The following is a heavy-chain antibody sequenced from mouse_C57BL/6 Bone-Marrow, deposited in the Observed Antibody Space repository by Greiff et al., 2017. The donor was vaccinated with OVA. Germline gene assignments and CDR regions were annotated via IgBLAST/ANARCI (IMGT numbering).Heavy chain of an antibody. CDR2: IRSKSNNYAT. CDR3: VRRNWEGNAMDY. CDR1: GFSFNTYA. V-gene: IGHV10-1*01. D-gene: IGHD4-1*01. Sequence: VQLKESGGGLVQPKGSLKLSCAASGFSFNTYAMNWVRQAPGKGLEWVARIRSKSNNYATYYADSVKDRFTISRDDSESMLYLQMNNLKTEDTAMYYCVRRNWEGNAMDYWGQGTSVTVSS. J-gene: IGHJ4*01.